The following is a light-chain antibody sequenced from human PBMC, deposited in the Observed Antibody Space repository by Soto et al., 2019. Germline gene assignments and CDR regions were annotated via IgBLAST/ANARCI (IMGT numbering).Light chain of an antibody. V-gene: IGKV1-39*01. J-gene: IGKJ1*01. CDR1: ESIRTY. CDR3: QQTHTAPYT. CDR2: GAA. Sequence: DIQFTQSPSSLSSSVGDRVTITCLSSESIRTYVNWYQQHPGKAPKLLIFGAANLQNGVPSRFGGSGSGTDFSLSISGLQVEDFATYYCQQTHTAPYTFGQGTKVDIK.